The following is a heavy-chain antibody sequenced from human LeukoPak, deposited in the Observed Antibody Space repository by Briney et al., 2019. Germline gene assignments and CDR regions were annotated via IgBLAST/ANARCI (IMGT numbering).Heavy chain of an antibody. V-gene: IGHV3-53*01. D-gene: IGHD3-22*01. J-gene: IGHJ4*02. CDR1: GLTVSSNC. CDR2: IYSGGNT. Sequence: GSLRLSCAASGLTVSSNCMSWVRQAPGKGLEWVSFIYSGGNTYYADSVKGRFTISRDNSKNTVHLQMNSLRAEDTAMYYCARRAGDYSHPYDYWGQGTLVTVSS. CDR3: ARRAGDYSHPYDY.